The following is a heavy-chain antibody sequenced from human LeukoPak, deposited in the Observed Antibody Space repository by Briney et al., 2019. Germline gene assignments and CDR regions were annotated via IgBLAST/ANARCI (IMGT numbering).Heavy chain of an antibody. V-gene: IGHV3-7*01. D-gene: IGHD1-26*01. CDR3: ARPYGGRYRSPPQH. CDR1: GFTFSNYW. J-gene: IGHJ1*01. Sequence: GGSLRLSCAASGFTFSNYWMTSVRQAPGKGLEWEANIKQDGREKYYVDSVEGRFTIYRDNANSLYLQMNSLRVEDTAVYYCARPYGGRYRSPPQHWGEGTLVTVSS. CDR2: IKQDGREK.